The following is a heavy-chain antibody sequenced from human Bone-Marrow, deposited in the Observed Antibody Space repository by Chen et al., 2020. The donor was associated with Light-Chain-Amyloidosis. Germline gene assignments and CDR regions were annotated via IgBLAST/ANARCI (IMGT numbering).Heavy chain of an antibody. J-gene: IGHJ4*02. D-gene: IGHD1-26*01. CDR3: VRAAEGGTYLEGIDH. CDR2: ISWNGGRT. CDR1: GFTFSGSA. V-gene: IGHV3-20*04. Sequence: EVQLVESGGGLVQPGGSLKLSCAASGFTFSGSAMHWVRQGPGKGLEWVSGISWNGGRTGYSESVKGRFTISRDNAKNSLYLQMNSLRPEDTAFYYCVRAAEGGTYLEGIDHWGQGTLVTVSP.